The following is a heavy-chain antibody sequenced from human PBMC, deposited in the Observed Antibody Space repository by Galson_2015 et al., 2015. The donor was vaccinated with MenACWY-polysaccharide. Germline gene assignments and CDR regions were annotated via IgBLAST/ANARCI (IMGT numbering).Heavy chain of an antibody. D-gene: IGHD4-11*01. CDR1: GYTFTNHF. V-gene: IGHV1-18*01. J-gene: IGHJ2*01. CDR2: ISGNDGDT. Sequence: SVKVSCKASGYTFTNHFITWVRQAPGQGLEWMGWISGNDGDTDYAQKFQGRVTMTTDTSTSTVYMDLRSLKSDDTAIYYCASSSSNYDYYSELWGRGTLVTVSS. CDR3: ASSSSNYDYYSEL.